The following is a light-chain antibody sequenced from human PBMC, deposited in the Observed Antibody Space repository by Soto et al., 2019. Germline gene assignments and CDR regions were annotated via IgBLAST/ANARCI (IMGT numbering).Light chain of an antibody. Sequence: DIQMTQSPSSLSASVGDRVTITCRAGQSISTYLNWYQQKPGEAPKLLIYAASSLQRGVPSRFSGSISGTDFTLTISSLQPEDFATYYCQQSYSSPRITFGQGTRLEIK. CDR1: QSISTY. CDR3: QQSYSSPRIT. CDR2: AAS. V-gene: IGKV1-39*01. J-gene: IGKJ5*01.